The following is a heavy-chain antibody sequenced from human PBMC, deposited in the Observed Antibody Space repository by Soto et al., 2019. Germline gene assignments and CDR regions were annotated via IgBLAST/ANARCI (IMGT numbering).Heavy chain of an antibody. CDR1: GGSISGYY. V-gene: IGHV4-39*01. CDR3: ARHRGPAPVY. D-gene: IGHD3-10*01. Sequence: QVQLQESGPGLVKPSETLSLTCTVSGGSISGYYWTWIRQPPGTGLEWVGSLFYGGTTNYNPSLKSRLTMSLDTSNNHFSRKLRSVTAADTAVYYCARHRGPAPVYWGQGTLVTASS. CDR2: LFYGGTT. J-gene: IGHJ4*02.